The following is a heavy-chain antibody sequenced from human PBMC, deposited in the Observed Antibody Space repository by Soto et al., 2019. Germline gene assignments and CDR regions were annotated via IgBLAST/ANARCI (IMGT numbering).Heavy chain of an antibody. CDR1: GYTFSSYD. V-gene: IGHV1-8*01. CDR3: ARAYGDLDV. J-gene: IGHJ6*02. CDR2: MNPKSGYT. D-gene: IGHD2-21*01. Sequence: QVQLVQSGAEVKKPGASVKVSCKASGYTFSSYDINWVRQATGQGLEWMGWMNPKSGYTGYAQKFQGRVTMTRDTSISPAYMEVSSLRSEDTAIYYCARAYGDLDVWGQGTTVTVSS.